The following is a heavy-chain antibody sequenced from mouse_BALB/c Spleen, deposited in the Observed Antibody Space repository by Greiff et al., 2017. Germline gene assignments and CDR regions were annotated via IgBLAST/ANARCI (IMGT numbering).Heavy chain of an antibody. D-gene: IGHD2-10*02. V-gene: IGHV5-12-2*01. Sequence: EVMLVESGGGLVQPGGSLKLSCAASGFTFSSYTMSWVRQTPEKRLEWVAYISNGGGSTYYPDTVKGRFTISRDNAKNTLYLQMSSLKSEDTAMYYCARQGYGNYEGAMDDWGQGTSVTVSS. CDR3: ARQGYGNYEGAMDD. CDR1: GFTFSSYT. CDR2: ISNGGGST. J-gene: IGHJ4*01.